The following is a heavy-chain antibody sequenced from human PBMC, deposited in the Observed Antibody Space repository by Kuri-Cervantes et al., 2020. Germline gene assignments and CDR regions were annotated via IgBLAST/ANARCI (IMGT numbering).Heavy chain of an antibody. CDR2: IYYSGST. D-gene: IGHD3-10*01. Sequence: ESLKISCAVYGGSFSDYYWGWIRQPPGKGLEWIGSIYYSGSTYYNPSLKSRVTISVDTSKNQFSLKLSSVTAADTAVYYCARERRITMVRGVHDWFDPWGQGTLVTVSS. V-gene: IGHV4-34*01. CDR3: ARERRITMVRGVHDWFDP. CDR1: GGSFSDYY. J-gene: IGHJ5*02.